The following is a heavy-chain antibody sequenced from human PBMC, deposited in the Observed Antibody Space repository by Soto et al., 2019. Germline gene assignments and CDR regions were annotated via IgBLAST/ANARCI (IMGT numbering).Heavy chain of an antibody. CDR1: GYTFTSYA. CDR2: ISAYNGNT. CDR3: ARDLYSGSDY. Sequence: QVQLVQSGAEVKKPGASVKVSGKASGYTFTSYAISWVRQAPGQGLEGMGWISAYNGNTNYAQKLQGRVTMTTETTTSTTYMELRSLRSADTAVYYCARDLYSGSDYWGQGTLVTVSS. D-gene: IGHD3-10*01. V-gene: IGHV1-18*01. J-gene: IGHJ4*02.